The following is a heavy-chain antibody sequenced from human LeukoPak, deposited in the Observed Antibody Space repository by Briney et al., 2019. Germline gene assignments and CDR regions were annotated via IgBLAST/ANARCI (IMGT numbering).Heavy chain of an antibody. Sequence: ASVKVSCTASGYTLTSYDINWVRQATGQGLEWMGWMNPNSGNTGYAQKFQGRVTITRNTSISTAYMELSSLRSEDTAVYYCVRYVETVGPAALVVYYYYYIDVWGKGTTVTVSS. V-gene: IGHV1-8*03. CDR3: VRYVETVGPAALVVYYYYYIDV. CDR2: MNPNSGNT. J-gene: IGHJ6*03. D-gene: IGHD2-2*01. CDR1: GYTLTSYD.